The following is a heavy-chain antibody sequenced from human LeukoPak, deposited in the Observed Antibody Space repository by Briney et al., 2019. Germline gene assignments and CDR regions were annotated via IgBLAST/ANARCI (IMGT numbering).Heavy chain of an antibody. Sequence: GGSLRLSCAASGFTFSSYGMHWVRQAPGKGLEWVAVISYDGSNKYYADSVKGRFTISRDNAKNSLYLQMNSLRAEDTAVYYCARGASGYLSKYQLLLDAFDIWGQGTMVTVSS. J-gene: IGHJ3*02. CDR2: ISYDGSNK. V-gene: IGHV3-30*03. CDR1: GFTFSSYG. D-gene: IGHD2-2*01. CDR3: ARGASGYLSKYQLLLDAFDI.